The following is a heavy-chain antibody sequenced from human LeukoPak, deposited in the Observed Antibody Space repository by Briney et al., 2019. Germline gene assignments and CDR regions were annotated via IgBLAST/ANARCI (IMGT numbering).Heavy chain of an antibody. J-gene: IGHJ6*03. V-gene: IGHV4-61*02. D-gene: IGHD6-6*01. Sequence: PSETLSLTCSVSGGSVSSSGDYWTWIRQPAGKELEWIGLIYTSGSTNYNPSLKSRVTISLDTSKNQFSLKLSSVTAADTAVYYCARSYSSSVRYYYYYMDVWGKGTTVTVSS. CDR2: IYTSGST. CDR3: ARSYSSSVRYYYYYMDV. CDR1: GGSVSSSGDY.